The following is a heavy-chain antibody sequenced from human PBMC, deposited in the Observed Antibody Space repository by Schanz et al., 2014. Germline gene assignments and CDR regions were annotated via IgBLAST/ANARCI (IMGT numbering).Heavy chain of an antibody. Sequence: EVQLVASGGGLVQPGGSLRLSCASSGFSFTTYAMNWVRQAPGKGLEWVSYVSRSTPDIYYADSVKGRFTMSRDNAKNSVFLQMNSLRAEDTAVYYCVRDSFFAFDYWGQGTLVTVSS. CDR1: GFSFTTYA. V-gene: IGHV3-48*01. CDR2: VSRSTPDI. CDR3: VRDSFFAFDY. D-gene: IGHD3-3*01. J-gene: IGHJ4*02.